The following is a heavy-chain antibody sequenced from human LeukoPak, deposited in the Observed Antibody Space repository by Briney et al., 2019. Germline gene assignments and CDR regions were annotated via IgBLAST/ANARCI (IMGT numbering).Heavy chain of an antibody. CDR2: IYPGDSDT. Sequence: GESLRISCKGSGYTFSSYWIGWVRQMPGKGLEWMGIIYPGDSDTRYSPSLQGQVTISVDTSIGTAYLQWSSLKASDTAIYYCARQNDFRLDYWGQGTLVTVXX. CDR1: GYTFSSYW. D-gene: IGHD3-3*01. V-gene: IGHV5-51*01. CDR3: ARQNDFRLDY. J-gene: IGHJ4*02.